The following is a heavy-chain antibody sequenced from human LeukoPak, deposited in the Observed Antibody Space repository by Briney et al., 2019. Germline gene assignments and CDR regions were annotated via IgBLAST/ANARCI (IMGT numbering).Heavy chain of an antibody. Sequence: GASVKVSCKVSGYTLTELSMHRVRQAPGKGLEWMGGFDPEDGETIYAQKFQGRVTMTEDTSTDTAYMELSSLRSEDTAVYYCATSVLVKQYYYYGMDVWGQGTTVTVSS. CDR3: ATSVLVKQYYYYGMDV. V-gene: IGHV1-24*01. CDR1: GYTLTELS. D-gene: IGHD4/OR15-4a*01. J-gene: IGHJ6*02. CDR2: FDPEDGET.